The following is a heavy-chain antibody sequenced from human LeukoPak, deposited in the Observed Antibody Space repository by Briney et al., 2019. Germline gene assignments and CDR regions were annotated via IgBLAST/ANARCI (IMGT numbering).Heavy chain of an antibody. D-gene: IGHD1-14*01. J-gene: IGHJ3*02. CDR3: ARDLFTRKTLGNWDSRAFHI. Sequence: ASVKVSCKASGYTFTSYYMHWVRQAPGQGLQWLGWINPNSGGTNYAQNFQGRVTVTRDTSTATAYTELRWLTSDDTAVYYCARDLFTRKTLGNWDSRAFHIWGQGTMVTVSS. V-gene: IGHV1-2*02. CDR1: GYTFTSYY. CDR2: INPNSGGT.